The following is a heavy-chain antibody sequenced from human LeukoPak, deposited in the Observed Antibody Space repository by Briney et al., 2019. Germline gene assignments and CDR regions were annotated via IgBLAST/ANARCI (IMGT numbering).Heavy chain of an antibody. CDR1: GGSISSSNYY. Sequence: PSETLSLTCTVSGGSISSSNYYWDWIRQPPGKRLGWIGSIYYSGSTYYYPSLKSRVTISVDTSKNHFSLKLSSVTAADTAVYYCASPNYYDTSGNEYFHHWGQGTLVTVSS. D-gene: IGHD3-22*01. CDR3: ASPNYYDTSGNEYFHH. V-gene: IGHV4-39*02. J-gene: IGHJ1*01. CDR2: IYYSGST.